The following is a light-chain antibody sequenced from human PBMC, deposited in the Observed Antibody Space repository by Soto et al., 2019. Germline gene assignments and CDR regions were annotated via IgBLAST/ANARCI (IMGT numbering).Light chain of an antibody. CDR1: QSVSSSY. CDR3: QQYGSSPLFT. Sequence: EIVLTQSPGTLSLSQGERATLSCRASQSVSSSYLAWYQQKPGQAPRLLIYGASSRATGIPDRFSGSGSGTDFTLTISRLEPEDFAVYYCQQYGSSPLFTFGPGTKVYIK. CDR2: GAS. J-gene: IGKJ3*01. V-gene: IGKV3-20*01.